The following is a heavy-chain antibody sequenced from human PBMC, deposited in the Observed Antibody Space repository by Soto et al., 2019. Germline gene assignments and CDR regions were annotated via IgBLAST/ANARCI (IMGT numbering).Heavy chain of an antibody. CDR1: GGTFSSYA. D-gene: IGHD6-13*01. Sequence: SVKVSCKASGGTFSSYAISWVRQAPGQGLEWMGGIVPIFGTANYAQKFQGRVTITADESTSTAYMELSSLRSEDTAVYYCASGRQQLVRRFFDYWGQGTLVTVSS. CDR2: IVPIFGTA. J-gene: IGHJ4*02. CDR3: ASGRQQLVRRFFDY. V-gene: IGHV1-69*13.